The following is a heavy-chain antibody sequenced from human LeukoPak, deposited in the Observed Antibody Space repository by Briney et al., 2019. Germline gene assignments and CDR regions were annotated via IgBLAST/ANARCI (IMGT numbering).Heavy chain of an antibody. CDR3: ARGVEPLATNTLAY. Sequence: GGSLRLSCAASGFTVITNDMTWVGQAPGKGLEWVSVLYSDGNTKYADSVQGRFTISRDNSKNTLYLEMNSLSPDDTAVYYCARGVEPLATNTLAYWGQGTLVTVSS. CDR2: LYSDGNT. V-gene: IGHV3-53*01. D-gene: IGHD1-14*01. J-gene: IGHJ4*02. CDR1: GFTVITND.